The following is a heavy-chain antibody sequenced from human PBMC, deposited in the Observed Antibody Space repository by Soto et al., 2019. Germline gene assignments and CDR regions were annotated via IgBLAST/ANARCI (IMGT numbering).Heavy chain of an antibody. D-gene: IGHD2-2*01. Sequence: ASVKVSCKASGYTFTGYYIHWVRQALGQGLEWVGGINPNSGASNYAQKFQGRVTMTRDTSISTAYMELSSLRSDDTAVYYCARYCSSTSCQFDPWGQGTLVTVYS. V-gene: IGHV1-2*02. CDR2: INPNSGAS. CDR3: ARYCSSTSCQFDP. CDR1: GYTFTGYY. J-gene: IGHJ5*02.